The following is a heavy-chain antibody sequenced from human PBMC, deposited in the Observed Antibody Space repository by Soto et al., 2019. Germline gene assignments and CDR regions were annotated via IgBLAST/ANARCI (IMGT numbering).Heavy chain of an antibody. CDR1: GFTFSSSD. CDR2: ISGSGGST. J-gene: IGHJ3*02. CDR3: AKGAATELLFCSDAFDI. V-gene: IGHV3-23*01. D-gene: IGHD1-26*01. Sequence: GSLRLSCAAPGFTFSSSDMSWVGQAPGRGLEWVSAISGSGGSTYYADSVKRRFTISRDNSKNTLYLQMNSLRAEDTAVYYCAKGAATELLFCSDAFDIWGRGAMVTVSS.